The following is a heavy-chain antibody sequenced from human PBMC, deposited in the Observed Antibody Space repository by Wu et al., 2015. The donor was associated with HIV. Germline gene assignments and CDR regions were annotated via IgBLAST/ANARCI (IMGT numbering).Heavy chain of an antibody. J-gene: IGHJ6*02. CDR1: GYSFVRYS. CDR3: ARPGGSPQSGYYYYAMDV. CDR2: IITPFGSA. Sequence: QVQLVQSGGEVKKPGASVKVSCKASGYSFVRYSLNWVRQAPGQGLEWMGGIITPFGSAQYAQKFKGRLTITTDESMTTAYMELSGLRFEDTAIYYCARPGGSPQSGYYYYAMDVWGQGTTVTVSS. D-gene: IGHD3-16*01. V-gene: IGHV1-69*05.